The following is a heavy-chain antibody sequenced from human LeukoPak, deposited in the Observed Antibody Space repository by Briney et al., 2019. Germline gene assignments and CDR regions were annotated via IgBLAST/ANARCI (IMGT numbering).Heavy chain of an antibody. V-gene: IGHV3-7*01. CDR2: IKQDGGMK. Sequence: GGSLRLSCAASGFTFSSYWMSWVRQAPGKGLEWVANIKQDGGMKNYVDSAKGRFTISRDNAKNSLYLQMNSLRAEDTAVYYCARDAYDNSGYPHYWGQGTLVTVSS. CDR3: ARDAYDNSGYPHY. D-gene: IGHD3-22*01. J-gene: IGHJ4*02. CDR1: GFTFSSYW.